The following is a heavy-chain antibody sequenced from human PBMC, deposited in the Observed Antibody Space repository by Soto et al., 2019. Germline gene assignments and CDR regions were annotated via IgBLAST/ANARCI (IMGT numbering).Heavy chain of an antibody. CDR3: ATMAQRLVLRPEY. CDR1: GGSTNNVY. J-gene: IGHJ4*01. V-gene: IGHV4-59*12. D-gene: IGHD3-3*01. CDR2: IFSRGNT. Sequence: SETLSLTCHVSGGSTNNVYYNWIRQPPGKGLEWIGYIFSRGNTKYNPSLQDRVTISVDMSRKLFSLKLTSLTAADTAVYYCATMAQRLVLRPEYWGHGTLVTVSS.